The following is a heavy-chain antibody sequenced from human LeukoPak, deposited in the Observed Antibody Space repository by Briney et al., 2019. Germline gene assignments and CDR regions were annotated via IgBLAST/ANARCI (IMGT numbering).Heavy chain of an antibody. CDR2: INHSGST. Sequence: SETLSLTCTVSGGSISSGGYYWSWIRQPPGKGLEWIGEINHSGSTNYNPSLKSRVTISVDTSKNQFSLKLSSVTAADTAVYYCARGPRHAQYYYGSGSYLDYWGQGTLVTVSS. CDR1: GGSISSGGYY. D-gene: IGHD3-10*01. CDR3: ARGPRHAQYYYGSGSYLDY. V-gene: IGHV4-39*07. J-gene: IGHJ4*02.